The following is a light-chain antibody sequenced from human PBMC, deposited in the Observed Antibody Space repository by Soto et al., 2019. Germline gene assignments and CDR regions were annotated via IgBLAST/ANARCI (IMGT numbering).Light chain of an antibody. V-gene: IGLV4-69*01. J-gene: IGLJ2*01. CDR3: QTWGTDIVV. Sequence: QPVLTQSPSASASLGASVKLTCTLSSGHSSYAIAWHQQQPEKGPRYLMNLNSDGSHTKGDGIPDRFSGSSSGAERYLTISSLQSEDEADYYCQTWGTDIVVFGGGTKLTVL. CDR2: LNSDGSH. CDR1: SGHSSYA.